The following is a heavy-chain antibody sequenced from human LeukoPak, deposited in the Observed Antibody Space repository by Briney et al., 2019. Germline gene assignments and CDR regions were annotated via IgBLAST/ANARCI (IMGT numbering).Heavy chain of an antibody. D-gene: IGHD3-22*01. CDR1: GFTFTSYA. CDR3: AKDESYYDSGGYYSAFDS. J-gene: IGHJ4*02. Sequence: GGSLRLSCTASGFTFTSYAMSWVRQAPGKGLEWVSGMSGSGGSTYYADSVKGRFTISRDNSKNTLYLHMNSLRAEDTAVYYCAKDESYYDSGGYYSAFDSWGQGTLVTVSS. V-gene: IGHV3-23*01. CDR2: MSGSGGST.